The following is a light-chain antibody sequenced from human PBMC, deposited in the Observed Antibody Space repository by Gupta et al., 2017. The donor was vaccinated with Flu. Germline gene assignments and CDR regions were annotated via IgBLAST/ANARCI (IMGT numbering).Light chain of an antibody. V-gene: IGKV3-20*01. Sequence: EIGLTQSPGTLSLSPGERATLSCRASQSVASYLVWYQQKPGQAPRLLIYGASSRATGIPDRFSGSGSGTDFSLTSSRRDPEDFAVYYWQYDSTSNTFGQGTKLEIK. CDR1: QSVASY. CDR3: QYDSTSNT. CDR2: GAS. J-gene: IGKJ2*01.